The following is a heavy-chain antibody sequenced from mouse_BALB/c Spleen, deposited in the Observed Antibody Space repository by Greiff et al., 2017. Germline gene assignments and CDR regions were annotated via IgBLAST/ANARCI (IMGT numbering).Heavy chain of an antibody. CDR2: IRSKSNNYAT. CDR3: VRHSLLQGAMDY. D-gene: IGHD1-1*01. J-gene: IGHJ4*01. CDR1: GFTFNTYA. V-gene: IGHV10-1*02. Sequence: EVMLVESGGGLVQPKGSLKLSCAASGFTFNTYAMNWVRQAPGKGLEWVARIRSKSNNYATYYADSVKDRFTISRDDSQSMLYLQMNNLKTEDTAMYYCVRHSLLQGAMDYWGQGTSVTVSS.